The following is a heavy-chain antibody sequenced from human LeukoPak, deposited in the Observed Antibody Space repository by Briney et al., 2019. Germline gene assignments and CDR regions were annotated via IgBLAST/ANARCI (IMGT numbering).Heavy chain of an antibody. CDR1: GYSISSGYY. CDR2: INHSGST. V-gene: IGHV4-38-2*02. D-gene: IGHD2/OR15-2a*01. CDR3: ARRTKFYGSFRAANYFDY. J-gene: IGHJ4*02. Sequence: SETLSLTCTVSGYSISSGYYWSWIRQPPGKGLEWIGEINHSGSTNYNPSLKSRVTISVDTSKNQFSLKLSSVTAADTAVYYCARRTKFYGSFRAANYFDYWGQGTLVTVSS.